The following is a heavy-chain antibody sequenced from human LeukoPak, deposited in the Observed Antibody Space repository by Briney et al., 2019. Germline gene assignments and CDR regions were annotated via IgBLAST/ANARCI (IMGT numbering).Heavy chain of an antibody. CDR1: GFSFSEHE. Sequence: GGSLRLSCAASGFSFSEHEMNWVRQAPGKGLEWVSYISSSGSDKYYPDSVRGRFTISRGNAKNSLYLRMNSLRAEDTAVYYCARGYYDSSGYSDAFDIWGQGTMVIVSS. J-gene: IGHJ3*02. CDR2: ISSSGSDK. V-gene: IGHV3-48*03. D-gene: IGHD3-22*01. CDR3: ARGYYDSSGYSDAFDI.